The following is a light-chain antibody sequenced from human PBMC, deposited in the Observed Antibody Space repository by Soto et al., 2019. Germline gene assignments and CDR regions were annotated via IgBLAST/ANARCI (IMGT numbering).Light chain of an antibody. CDR1: SSNIGGNS. CDR2: DDN. Sequence: QSVLTQPSSVSAAPGQKVTISCSGSSSNIGGNSVSWYQQLPGTAPKLLIYDDNKRPSGIPGRFSGSKSGTSATLGITGFQTGDEADYYRGSWDSSLSAYVFGTGTKVTVL. J-gene: IGLJ1*01. CDR3: GSWDSSLSAYV. V-gene: IGLV1-51*01.